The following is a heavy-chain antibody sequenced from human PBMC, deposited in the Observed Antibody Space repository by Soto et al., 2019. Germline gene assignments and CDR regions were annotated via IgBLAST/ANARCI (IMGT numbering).Heavy chain of an antibody. CDR3: AVWGLVRGVMGYYYGMDV. D-gene: IGHD3-10*01. CDR2: ISAYNGNT. CDR1: GYTFTSYG. J-gene: IGHJ6*02. V-gene: IGHV1-18*04. Sequence: ASVKVSCKASGYTFTSYGISWVRQAPGQGLEWMGWISAYNGNTNYAQKLQGRVTMTTDTSTSTAYMELRSLRSDDTAVYYCAVWGLVRGVMGYYYGMDVWGQGTTVTVSS.